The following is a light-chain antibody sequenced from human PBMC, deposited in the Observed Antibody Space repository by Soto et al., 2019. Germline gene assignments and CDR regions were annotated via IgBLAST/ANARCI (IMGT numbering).Light chain of an antibody. Sequence: QSVLTQPPSASGTPGQRVTISCSGSSSNIGSNTVNWYQQLPGTAPKLLIYSNNQRPSGVPDRFSGSKSGTSASLAISGLQSEDEADYYCAAWDDSLNGPGYVFGTGTKLTAL. CDR3: AAWDDSLNGPGYV. V-gene: IGLV1-44*01. CDR1: SSNIGSNT. J-gene: IGLJ1*01. CDR2: SNN.